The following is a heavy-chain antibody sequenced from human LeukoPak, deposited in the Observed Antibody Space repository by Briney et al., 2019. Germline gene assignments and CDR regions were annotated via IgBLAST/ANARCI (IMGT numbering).Heavy chain of an antibody. D-gene: IGHD3-3*01. CDR2: INPNSGGT. V-gene: IGHV1-2*06. Sequence: ASVKVSCKTSGYTFTGYYIHWVRQAPGQGLEWMGRINPNSGGTNYAQKFKGRVTVTRDTSISTAYMELSRLRSDDTAIYYCARGLFGVAADAYYFDFWGQGTLVTVSS. CDR1: GYTFTGYY. CDR3: ARGLFGVAADAYYFDF. J-gene: IGHJ4*02.